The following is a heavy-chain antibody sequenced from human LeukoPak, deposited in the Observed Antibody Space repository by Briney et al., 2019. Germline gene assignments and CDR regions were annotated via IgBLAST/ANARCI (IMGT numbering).Heavy chain of an antibody. CDR1: GGSISSNNYY. V-gene: IGHV4-39*01. D-gene: IGHD5-12*01. Sequence: SSETLSLTCTVSGGSISSNNYYWGWIRQPPGKGLKWIGSINYSGRTSYNPSLRSRVTISVDTYKNQFSLRLSSVTAADTAVFYCASVNSGYDYAVDYWGRGTLVTVSS. CDR2: INYSGRT. J-gene: IGHJ4*02. CDR3: ASVNSGYDYAVDY.